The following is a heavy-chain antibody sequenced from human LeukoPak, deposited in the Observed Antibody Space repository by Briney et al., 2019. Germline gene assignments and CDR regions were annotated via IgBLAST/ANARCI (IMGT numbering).Heavy chain of an antibody. CDR2: ISNTGNHI. V-gene: IGHV3-21*01. D-gene: IGHD3-10*01. Sequence: PGGSLRLSCAASGFTFSSYSMNWVRQAPGKGLEWVSFISNTGNHIYYADSVKGRFTISRDNAKNSLYLQMNSLRAEDTAVYYCARDGDYYGSGSYLGNYYYYYMDVWGKGTTVTISS. CDR3: ARDGDYYGSGSYLGNYYYYYMDV. CDR1: GFTFSSYS. J-gene: IGHJ6*03.